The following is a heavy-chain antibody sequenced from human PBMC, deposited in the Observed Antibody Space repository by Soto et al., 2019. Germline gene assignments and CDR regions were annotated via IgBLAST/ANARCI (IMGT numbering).Heavy chain of an antibody. D-gene: IGHD4-17*01. CDR1: GGTFSSYA. V-gene: IGHV1-69*13. CDR3: ARDPYGDYTTGYYGMDV. J-gene: IGHJ6*02. Sequence: SVKVSCKASGGTFSSYAISWVRQAPGQGLEWMGGIVPIFGTANYAQKFQGRVTITADESTSTAYMELSSLRSEDAAVYYCARDPYGDYTTGYYGMDVWGQGTTVTVSS. CDR2: IVPIFGTA.